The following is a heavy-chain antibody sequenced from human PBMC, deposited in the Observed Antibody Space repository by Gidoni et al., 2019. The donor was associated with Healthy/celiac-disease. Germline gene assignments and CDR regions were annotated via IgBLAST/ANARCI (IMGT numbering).Heavy chain of an antibody. CDR3: AGDRKGGGELSLGY. V-gene: IGHV3-33*01. J-gene: IGHJ4*02. CDR2: IWFEGSNN. D-gene: IGHD3-16*02. Sequence: QVQPSEPGVGVAQPGRARRLAWAASGFPLSSYGMDWVRQAPGKGVEWLAVIWFEGSNNCNAESVQGRFTIARDNSKNPLYLQMNGLRAGDTAVYYCAGDRKGGGELSLGYWGQGALMTVSS. CDR1: GFPLSSYG.